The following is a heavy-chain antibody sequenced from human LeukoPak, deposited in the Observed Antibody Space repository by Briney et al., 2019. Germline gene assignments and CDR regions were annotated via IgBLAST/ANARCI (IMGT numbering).Heavy chain of an antibody. CDR1: YY. V-gene: IGHV4-4*07. J-gene: IGHJ4*02. CDR2: IYTSGST. D-gene: IGHD6-25*01. Sequence: YYGSWIRQPAGRGVEGMGRIYTSGSTNYNPSLKSRVTMSVDTSKNQFSPKVSSVTAADTAVYYCARDRDSSGSYFDYWGQGTLVTVSS. CDR3: ARDRDSSGSYFDY.